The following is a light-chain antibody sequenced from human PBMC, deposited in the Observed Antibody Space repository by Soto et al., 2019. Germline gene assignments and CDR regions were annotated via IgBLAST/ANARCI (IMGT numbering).Light chain of an antibody. CDR1: NIGSKS. CDR2: DDT. V-gene: IGLV3-21*02. J-gene: IGLJ2*01. Sequence: SYELTQPPSVSVAPGQTATITCGGNNIGSKSVNWYQQKPGQAPVLVVYDDTGRPSGIPERFSGSNSGTATLTISRVEAGDEADFYCQVWDSSSDHVLFGAGTKVTVL. CDR3: QVWDSSSDHVL.